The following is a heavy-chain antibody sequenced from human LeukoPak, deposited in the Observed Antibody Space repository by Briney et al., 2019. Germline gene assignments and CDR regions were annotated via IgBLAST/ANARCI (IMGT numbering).Heavy chain of an antibody. CDR1: GFTFSSYS. CDR2: ISSSSSYI. CDR3: ARRSRDSSGYYNFDY. D-gene: IGHD3-22*01. V-gene: IGHV3-21*01. J-gene: IGHJ4*02. Sequence: GGSLRLSCAASGFTFSSYSMNWVRQAPGKGLEWVSSISSSSSYIYYADSVKGRFTISRDNAKNSLYLQMNSLRAEDTAVYYCARRSRDSSGYYNFDYWGQGTLVTVSS.